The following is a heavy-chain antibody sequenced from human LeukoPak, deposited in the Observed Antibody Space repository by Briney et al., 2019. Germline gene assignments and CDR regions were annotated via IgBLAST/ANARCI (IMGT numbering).Heavy chain of an antibody. D-gene: IGHD6-19*01. CDR3: ARAVSGRFDY. V-gene: IGHV4-59*08. Sequence: PSETLSLTCNVSGGSISSYYWSWIRQTPGKGLEWIGYVYYSGSTTYNPSLESRVTISVDTSKTQFSLRLSSVTAADTAIYYCARAVSGRFDYWGQGTLVTVSS. J-gene: IGHJ4*02. CDR2: VYYSGST. CDR1: GGSISSYY.